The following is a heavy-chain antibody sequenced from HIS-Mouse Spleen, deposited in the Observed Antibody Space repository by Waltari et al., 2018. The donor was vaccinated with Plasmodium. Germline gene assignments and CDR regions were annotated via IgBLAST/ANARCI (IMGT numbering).Heavy chain of an antibody. CDR2: IYYSGST. CDR1: GGSISSSSYY. D-gene: IGHD1-7*01. CDR3: ARDRITGTSYFDY. J-gene: IGHJ4*02. Sequence: QLQLQESGPGLVKPSETLSLTCTVSGGSISSSSYYWGWISQPQGKGLEGIGSIYYSGSTYDNPSLNSRVTISVDTSKNQFSLKLSAVTAADTAVYYCARDRITGTSYFDYWGQGTLVTVSS. V-gene: IGHV4-39*07.